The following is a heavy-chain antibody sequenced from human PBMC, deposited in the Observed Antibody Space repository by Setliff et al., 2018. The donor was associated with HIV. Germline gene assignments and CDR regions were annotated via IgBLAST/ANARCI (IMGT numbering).Heavy chain of an antibody. CDR1: GFTFSTYS. CDR2: ISVSGFNI. CDR3: ARVRARYSSSWSFDY. J-gene: IGHJ4*02. V-gene: IGHV3-21*01. Sequence: LGGSLRLSCAASGFTFSTYSMNWVRLAPGRGLEWISSISVSGFNIYYADSVKGRFFVSRDDAKNSLFLQMNSLRTEDTAVYFCARVRARYSSSWSFDYWGQGTPVTVSS. D-gene: IGHD6-13*01.